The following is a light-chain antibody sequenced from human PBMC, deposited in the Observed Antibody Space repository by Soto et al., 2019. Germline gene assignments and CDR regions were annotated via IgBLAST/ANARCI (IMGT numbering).Light chain of an antibody. CDR1: QSLLHSNGYNY. J-gene: IGKJ3*01. CDR3: MQSLQTPPFT. CDR2: LAS. V-gene: IGKV2-28*01. Sequence: DIVMTQSTLSLPVSPGEPASISCRSSQSLLHSNGYNYLDWYLQKPGQSPQLLIYLASKRASGVPDRFSGSGSGTEFTLKISRVEAEDVGVYYCMQSLQTPPFTFGPGTKVEIK.